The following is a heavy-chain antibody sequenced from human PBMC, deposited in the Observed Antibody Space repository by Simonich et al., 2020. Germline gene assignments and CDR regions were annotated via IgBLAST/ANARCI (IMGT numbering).Heavy chain of an antibody. D-gene: IGHD3-10*01. CDR3: ARDTSYYGSGSYYVDY. Sequence: GGGLVKPGGSLRLSCAASGFTFSSYSMNWVRQAPGKGLEWVSSISSSSSYIYYAASVKGRFTISRDNAKNSLYLQMNSLRAEDTAVYYCARDTSYYGSGSYYVDYWGQGTLVTVSS. J-gene: IGHJ4*02. CDR1: GFTFSSYS. CDR2: ISSSSSYI. V-gene: IGHV3-21*01.